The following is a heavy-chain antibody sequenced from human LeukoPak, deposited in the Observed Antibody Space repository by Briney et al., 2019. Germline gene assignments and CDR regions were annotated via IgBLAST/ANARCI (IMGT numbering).Heavy chain of an antibody. CDR2: INRDGSER. V-gene: IGHV3-7*03. CDR1: GFTFSNYW. D-gene: IGHD1-26*01. CDR3: ARYSGSYYYPPAWDL. Sequence: GGSLRLSCAASGFTFSNYWMTWVRQAPGKGLEWVANINRDGSERYYVDSVKGRFTISRDDAKSSLYLQMNSLRAEDTAVYYCARYSGSYYYPPAWDLWGQGTLVTVSS. J-gene: IGHJ4*02.